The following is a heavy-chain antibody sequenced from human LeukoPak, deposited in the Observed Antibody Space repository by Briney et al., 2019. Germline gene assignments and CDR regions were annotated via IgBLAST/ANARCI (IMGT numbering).Heavy chain of an antibody. CDR2: IIPILGIA. D-gene: IGHD4-17*01. CDR3: ARDAVTTSGMDV. Sequence: SVKVSCKASGGTFSSYAISWVRQAPGQGLEWMGRIIPILGIANYAQKFQGRVTITADKSTSTAYMELSSLRSEDTAVYYCARDAVTTSGMDVWGQGTTVTVSS. J-gene: IGHJ6*02. CDR1: GGTFSSYA. V-gene: IGHV1-69*04.